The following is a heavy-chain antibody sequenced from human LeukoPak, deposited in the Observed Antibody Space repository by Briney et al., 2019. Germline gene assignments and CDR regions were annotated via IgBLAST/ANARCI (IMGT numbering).Heavy chain of an antibody. CDR2: IWYDGSNK. Sequence: GGSLRLSCAASGFTVSSNYMSWVRQVPGKGLEWVAVIWYDGSNKYYADSVKGRFTISRDNSKNTLYLQMNSLRAEDTAVYYCARDLGYNWNDEGTNWFDPWGQGTLVTVSS. CDR3: ARDLGYNWNDEGTNWFDP. J-gene: IGHJ5*02. D-gene: IGHD1-1*01. CDR1: GFTVSSNY. V-gene: IGHV3-33*08.